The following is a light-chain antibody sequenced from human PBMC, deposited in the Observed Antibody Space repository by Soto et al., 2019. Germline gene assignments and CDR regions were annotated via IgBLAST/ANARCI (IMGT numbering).Light chain of an antibody. CDR3: QQTYSIPVT. CDR2: AGS. CDR1: QSISSY. Sequence: DIQMTQSPSSLSASVGDRVTITCRASQSISSYLNWYQQKPGKAPKLLIYAGSSLQSGVQSRFSGRGSGADFTLTIISLQPEDCATYYCQQTYSIPVTFGQGTKLEIK. J-gene: IGKJ2*01. V-gene: IGKV1-39*01.